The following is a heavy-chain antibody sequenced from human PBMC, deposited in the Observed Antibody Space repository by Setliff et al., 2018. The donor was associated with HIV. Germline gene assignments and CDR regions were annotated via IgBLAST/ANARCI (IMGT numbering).Heavy chain of an antibody. CDR3: TRELNGHTSSHYYFGLDV. Sequence: LRLSCATSGFAFSDYDFHWVRQVTGEGLEWVSAIGTGGGTYYADSVKGRFTISRENAKNSLYLQMSNVRAGDTAVYYCTRELNGHTSSHYYFGLDVWGQGTTVTVSS. V-gene: IGHV3-13*01. CDR1: GFAFSDYD. D-gene: IGHD6-6*01. CDR2: IGTGGGT. J-gene: IGHJ6*02.